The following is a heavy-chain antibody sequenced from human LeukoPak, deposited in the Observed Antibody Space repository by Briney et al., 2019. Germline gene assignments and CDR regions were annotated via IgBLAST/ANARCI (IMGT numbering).Heavy chain of an antibody. V-gene: IGHV1-18*01. J-gene: IGHJ4*02. CDR3: AKDIAASGLPRIFDF. Sequence: ASVKVSCKASGYTFSSHGISWVRQAPGQGLEWMGWISAYNGDTKYAQKFQGRVTMTTDTATSTAYMELRSLRSDDTAVYYCAKDIAASGLPRIFDFWGQGTLVTVSS. CDR2: ISAYNGDT. CDR1: GYTFSSHG. D-gene: IGHD6-13*01.